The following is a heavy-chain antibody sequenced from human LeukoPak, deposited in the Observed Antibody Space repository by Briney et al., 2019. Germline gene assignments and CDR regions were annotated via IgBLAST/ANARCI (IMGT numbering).Heavy chain of an antibody. D-gene: IGHD3-22*01. V-gene: IGHV4-59*01. Sequence: SETLSLTCTVSGGSISSYYWSGLRQPPGKGLERIGFIYYSGRTNYNPSLKSRVTISVDTSKNQFSLKLSSVTAADTAVYYCARVRFYDTTGYSTSYYLDYWGQGALVTVSS. CDR1: GGSISSYY. CDR2: IYYSGRT. CDR3: ARVRFYDTTGYSTSYYLDY. J-gene: IGHJ4*02.